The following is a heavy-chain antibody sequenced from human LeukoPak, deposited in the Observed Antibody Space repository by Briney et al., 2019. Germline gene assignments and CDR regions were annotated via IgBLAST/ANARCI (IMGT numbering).Heavy chain of an antibody. Sequence: PSETLSLSCTVSGGSISSYYWSWIRQPPGKGLEWIGYIYYSGSTNYNPYLKSRVTISVDTSKNQFSLKLSSVTAADTAVYYCASTHCSSTSCRRPFDYWGQGTLVTVSS. D-gene: IGHD2-2*01. V-gene: IGHV4-59*01. CDR3: ASTHCSSTSCRRPFDY. J-gene: IGHJ4*02. CDR2: IYYSGST. CDR1: GGSISSYY.